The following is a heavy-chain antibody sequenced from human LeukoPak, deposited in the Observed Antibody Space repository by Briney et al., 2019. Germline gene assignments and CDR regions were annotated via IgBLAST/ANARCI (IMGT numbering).Heavy chain of an antibody. CDR2: ISYDGSNK. CDR3: AKKGYDSSGYEYDY. CDR1: GFTFSSYA. D-gene: IGHD3-22*01. Sequence: QPGGSLRLSCAASGFTFSSYAMHWVRQAPGKGLEWVAVISYDGSNKYYADSVKGRFTISRDNSKNTLYLQMNSLRAEDTAVYYCAKKGYDSSGYEYDYWGQGTLVTVSS. J-gene: IGHJ4*02. V-gene: IGHV3-30-3*02.